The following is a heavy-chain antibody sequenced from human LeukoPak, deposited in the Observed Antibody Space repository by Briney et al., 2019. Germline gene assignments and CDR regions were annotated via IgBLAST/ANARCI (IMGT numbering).Heavy chain of an antibody. J-gene: IGHJ4*02. D-gene: IGHD2-21*01. V-gene: IGHV3-66*01. CDR1: GFTFSSYS. Sequence: GGSLRLSCAASGFTFSSYSVNWVRQAPGKGLEWVSVIYSGGSTYYADSVKGRFTISRDNSKNTLNLQMNSLRAEDAAVYYCARGYSSDNWGQGTLVTVSS. CDR3: ARGYSSDN. CDR2: IYSGGST.